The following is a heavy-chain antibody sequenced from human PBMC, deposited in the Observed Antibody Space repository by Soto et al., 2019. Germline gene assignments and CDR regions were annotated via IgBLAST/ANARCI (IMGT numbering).Heavy chain of an antibody. CDR2: ISYRGTP. CDR3: ARVSATGTRCFDP. CDR1: GGSFSSGAYY. J-gene: IGHJ5*02. D-gene: IGHD6-13*01. Sequence: QVQLQESGPGLVKPSQNLSLTCTVSGGSFSSGAYYWSWVRRHPGMGLEWIGYISYRGTPYYNPSLKSRLIISVDASKNQFSLTLCSVTAAETAVYSCARVSATGTRCFDPWGQGTLVTVSS. V-gene: IGHV4-31*03.